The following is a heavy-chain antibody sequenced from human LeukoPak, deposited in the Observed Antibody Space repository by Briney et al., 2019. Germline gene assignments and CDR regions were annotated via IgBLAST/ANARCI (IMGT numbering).Heavy chain of an antibody. V-gene: IGHV4-4*07. CDR2: IYTSGST. D-gene: IGHD2-15*01. J-gene: IGHJ6*03. CDR1: GVSISSYY. CDR3: ARDLPPYCSGGSCYSGAYYYYMDV. Sequence: SETLSLTCTVSGVSISSYYWSWIRQPAGKGLEWIGRIYTSGSTNYNPSLKSRVTISVDKSKNQFSLKLSSVTAADMAVYYCARDLPPYCSGGSCYSGAYYYYMDVWGKGTTVTVSS.